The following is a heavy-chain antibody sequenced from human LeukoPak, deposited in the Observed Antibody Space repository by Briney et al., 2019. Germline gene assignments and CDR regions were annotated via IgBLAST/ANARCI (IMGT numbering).Heavy chain of an antibody. D-gene: IGHD2-2*01. CDR2: IYHSGST. V-gene: IGHV4-59*01. Sequence: SETLSLTCTVSGGSISSYYWSWIRQPPGKGLEWIGYIYHSGSTNYNPSLKSRVTISVDTSKNQFSLKLSSVTAADTDVYYCARGTTQYQIDYWGQGTLVTVSS. CDR3: ARGTTQYQIDY. J-gene: IGHJ4*02. CDR1: GGSISSYY.